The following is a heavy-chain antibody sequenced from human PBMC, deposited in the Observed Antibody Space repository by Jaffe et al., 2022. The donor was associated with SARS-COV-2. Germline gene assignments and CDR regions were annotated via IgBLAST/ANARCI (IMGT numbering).Heavy chain of an antibody. J-gene: IGHJ6*02. Sequence: EVQLLESGGGLVQPGGSLRLSCAASGFTFSSYAMSWVRQAPGKGLEWVSAISGSGGSTYYADSVKGRFTISRDNSKNTLYLQMNSLRAEDTAVYYCAKTTVTRGSMRRDYYYYGMDVWGQGTTVTVSS. D-gene: IGHD4-17*01. CDR3: AKTTVTRGSMRRDYYYYGMDV. V-gene: IGHV3-23*01. CDR2: ISGSGGST. CDR1: GFTFSSYA.